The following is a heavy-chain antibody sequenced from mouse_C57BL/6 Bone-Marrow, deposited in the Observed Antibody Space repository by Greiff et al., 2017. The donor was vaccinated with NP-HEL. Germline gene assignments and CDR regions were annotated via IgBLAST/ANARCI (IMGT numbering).Heavy chain of an antibody. D-gene: IGHD2-3*01. V-gene: IGHV5-12*01. J-gene: IGHJ3*01. CDR3: ARQIYDGYYWFAY. CDR2: ISNGGGST. CDR1: GFTFSDYY. Sequence: VQLKESGGGLVQPGGSLKLSCAASGFTFSDYYMYWVRQTPEKRLEWVAYISNGGGSTYYPDTVKGRFTISRDNAKNTLYLQMSRLKSEDTAMYYCARQIYDGYYWFAYWGQGTLVTVSA.